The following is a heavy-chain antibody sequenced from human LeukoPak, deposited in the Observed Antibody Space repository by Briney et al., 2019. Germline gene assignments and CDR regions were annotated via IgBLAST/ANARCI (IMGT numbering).Heavy chain of an antibody. CDR2: IYTSGST. V-gene: IGHV4-4*07. Sequence: PSETLSLTCTVSGGSISSYYWSWIRQPAGKGLEWIGRIYTSGSTNYNPSLKSRVTMSVDTSKNQFSLKLSSVTAADMAVYYCARGVAAPSAAYYYYMDVWGKGTTVTVSS. D-gene: IGHD6-13*01. CDR3: ARGVAAPSAAYYYYMDV. J-gene: IGHJ6*03. CDR1: GGSISSYY.